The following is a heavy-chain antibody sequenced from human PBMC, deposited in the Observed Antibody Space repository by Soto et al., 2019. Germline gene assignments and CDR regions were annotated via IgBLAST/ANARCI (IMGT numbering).Heavy chain of an antibody. Sequence: DVQLLESGGGLVQPEGSLRLSCAASGFTFSSYAMGWVRQGPGKGLEWVAVVSIGGSTHYADSVRGRFTISRDNSKNTPSLQMNSLTAEDTAVYFCAKGRGAGWDFDYRGQGALVTVSS. V-gene: IGHV3-23*01. D-gene: IGHD1-26*01. CDR3: AKGRGAGWDFDY. J-gene: IGHJ4*02. CDR1: GFTFSSYA. CDR2: VSIGGST.